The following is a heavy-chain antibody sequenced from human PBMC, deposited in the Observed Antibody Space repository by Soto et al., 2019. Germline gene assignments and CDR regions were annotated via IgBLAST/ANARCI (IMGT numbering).Heavy chain of an antibody. CDR3: ARVEAVAGLYNYHGLDV. J-gene: IGHJ6*02. CDR2: IVPIFGTT. Sequence: QVQLVQSGAEVKKPGSSVKVSCKVSGGTFSNYAIDWVRLAPGHGREWMGGIVPIFGTTYYTQKFQGRATIIADDSTTTAYLEMSSLRSEDTAIYYCARVEAVAGLYNYHGLDVWGQGTSVTVYS. CDR1: GGTFSNYA. D-gene: IGHD6-19*01. V-gene: IGHV1-69*12.